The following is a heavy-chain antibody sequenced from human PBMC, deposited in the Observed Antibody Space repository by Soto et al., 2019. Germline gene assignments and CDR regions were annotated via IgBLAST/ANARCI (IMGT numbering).Heavy chain of an antibody. CDR3: ARVLYYYDSSGYRGDAFDI. D-gene: IGHD3-22*01. V-gene: IGHV4-61*01. Sequence: SETLSLTCSVSGGSVTSDSYYWNWIRQPPGKGLEWIGYINYSGSTNYNPSLKTRVTISVDTSKNQFSLKLSSVTAADTAVYYCARVLYYYDSSGYRGDAFDIWGQGTMVTVSS. J-gene: IGHJ3*02. CDR1: GGSVTSDSYY. CDR2: INYSGST.